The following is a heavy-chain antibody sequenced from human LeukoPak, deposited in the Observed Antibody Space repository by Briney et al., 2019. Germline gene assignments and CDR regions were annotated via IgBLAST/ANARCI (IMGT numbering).Heavy chain of an antibody. CDR3: LALLRWSGAFDI. CDR1: GVSVSSTSYY. Sequence: NPSETLSLTCTVSGVSVSSTSYYWGWIRQPPGEGLEWIGSVYSGGGSYSNPSLKSRVTISVDTSKNQFSLKLSSVTAADTAVYYCLALLRWSGAFDIWGQGTMVTVSS. J-gene: IGHJ3*02. V-gene: IGHV4-39*01. D-gene: IGHD3-3*01. CDR2: VYSGGGS.